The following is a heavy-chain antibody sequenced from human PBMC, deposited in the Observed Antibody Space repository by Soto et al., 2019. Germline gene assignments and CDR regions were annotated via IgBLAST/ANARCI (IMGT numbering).Heavy chain of an antibody. CDR1: GVSLSNSY. CDR3: AKGGGSYTTGWYNDY. CDR2: IWSSGST. Sequence: QVQLQESGPGLVKPSETMSLTCTVSGVSLSNSYCSWARQPPGKGLEWIGHIWSSGSTNYNPSLRSRVPLSLDTPQNQVSLQLSSETATDTAVYYCAKGGGSYTTGWYNDYWGQGTLVTVSS. J-gene: IGHJ4*02. V-gene: IGHV4-4*08. D-gene: IGHD6-19*01.